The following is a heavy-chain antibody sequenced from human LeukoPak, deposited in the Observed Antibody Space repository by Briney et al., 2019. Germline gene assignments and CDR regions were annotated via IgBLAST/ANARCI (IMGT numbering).Heavy chain of an antibody. D-gene: IGHD3-9*01. Sequence: ASVKVSCKASGYTFSNDGLSWVRQAPGQGLEWMGWISAYNGNTNYAQKLQGRVTMTTDTSTSTAYMELRSLRSDDTAVYYCASARAGYFDWLLNYWGQGTLVTVSP. J-gene: IGHJ4*02. CDR3: ASARAGYFDWLLNY. CDR1: GYTFSNDG. CDR2: ISAYNGNT. V-gene: IGHV1-18*01.